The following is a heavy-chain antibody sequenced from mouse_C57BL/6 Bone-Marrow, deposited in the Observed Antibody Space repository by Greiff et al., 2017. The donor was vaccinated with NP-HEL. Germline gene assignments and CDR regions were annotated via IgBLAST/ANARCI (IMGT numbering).Heavy chain of an antibody. J-gene: IGHJ1*03. V-gene: IGHV1-72*01. Sequence: QVHVKQSGAELVKPGASVKLSCKASGYTFTSYWMHWVKQRPGRGLEWIGRIDPNSGGTKYNEKFKSKATLTVDKPSSTAYMQLSSLTSEDSAVYYCASTTVVATRYFDVWGTGTTVTVSS. D-gene: IGHD1-1*01. CDR3: ASTTVVATRYFDV. CDR2: IDPNSGGT. CDR1: GYTFTSYW.